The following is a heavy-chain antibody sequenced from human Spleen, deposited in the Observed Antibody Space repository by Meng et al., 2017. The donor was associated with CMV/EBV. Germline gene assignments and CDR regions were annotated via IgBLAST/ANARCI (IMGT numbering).Heavy chain of an antibody. V-gene: IGHV4-61*02. D-gene: IGHD3-16*01. Sequence: QVQLQEPGPGRVQPSQTLSLTCTVSGGSISSGSYYWSWIRQPAGKGLEWIGRIYTSGSTNYNPSLKSRVTISVDTSKNQFSLKLSSVTAADTAVYYCARDSPWADYWGQGTLVTVSS. CDR3: ARDSPWADY. CDR2: IYTSGST. CDR1: GGSISSGSYY. J-gene: IGHJ4*02.